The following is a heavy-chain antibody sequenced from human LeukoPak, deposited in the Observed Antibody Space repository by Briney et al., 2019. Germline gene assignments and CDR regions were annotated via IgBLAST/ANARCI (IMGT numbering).Heavy chain of an antibody. J-gene: IGHJ5*02. CDR3: ARKYSSSWYASGWFDP. D-gene: IGHD6-13*01. V-gene: IGHV4-38-2*01. CDR2: IYHSGST. Sequence: SETLSLTCAVSGYSISSGYYWGWIRQPPGKGLEWVGSIYHSGSTYYNPSLTRRVTIAVDTSKNQFSLKLSSVTAADTAVYYCARKYSSSWYASGWFDPWGQGTLVSVSS. CDR1: GYSISSGYY.